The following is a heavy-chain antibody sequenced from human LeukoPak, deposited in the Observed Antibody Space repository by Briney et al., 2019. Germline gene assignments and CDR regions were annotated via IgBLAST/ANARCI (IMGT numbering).Heavy chain of an antibody. V-gene: IGHV3-23*03. Sequence: GGSLRLSCAASGFTFDDYGMSWVRQAPGKGLEWVSIIYSGGTTYYADSVKGRFTISRDNSKNTLYLQMNSLRAEDTAVYYCAKDPGGVGFPYAFDIWGQGTMVTVSS. CDR3: AKDPGGVGFPYAFDI. D-gene: IGHD1-26*01. J-gene: IGHJ3*02. CDR1: GFTFDDYG. CDR2: IYSGGTT.